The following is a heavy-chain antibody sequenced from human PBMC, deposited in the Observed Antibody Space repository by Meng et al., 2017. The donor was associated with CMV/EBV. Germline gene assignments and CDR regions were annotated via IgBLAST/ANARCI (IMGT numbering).Heavy chain of an antibody. CDR1: GGSVSSGSYY. CDR3: ASEIGLRWKLFDY. J-gene: IGHJ4*02. D-gene: IGHD4-23*01. Sequence: SETLSLTCTVSGGSVSSGSYYWSWIRQPPGKGLEWIGYIYYSGSTNYNPSLKSRVTISVDTSKNQFSLKLSSVTAADTAVYYCASEIGLRWKLFDYWGQGTTVTVSS. CDR2: IYYSGST. V-gene: IGHV4-61*01.